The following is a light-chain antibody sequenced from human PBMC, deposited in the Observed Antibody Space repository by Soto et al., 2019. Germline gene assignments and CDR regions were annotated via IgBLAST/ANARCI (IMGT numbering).Light chain of an antibody. CDR3: QQYGSSGT. Sequence: EFVLTQSPGTLSLSPGERATLSCRASQTVRNNYLAWYQQKPGQAPRLLIYDASSRATGIPDRFSGSGSGTDFTLTIDRLEPEDFAMYYCQQYGSSGTFGQGTKVDIK. CDR1: QTVRNNY. CDR2: DAS. J-gene: IGKJ1*01. V-gene: IGKV3-20*01.